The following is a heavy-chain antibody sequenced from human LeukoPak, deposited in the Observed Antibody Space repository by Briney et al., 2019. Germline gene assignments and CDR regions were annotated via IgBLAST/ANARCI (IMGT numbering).Heavy chain of an antibody. CDR1: VFSVGSNY. J-gene: IGHJ6*04. CDR3: AELGITMIGGV. V-gene: IGHV3-66*01. D-gene: IGHD3-10*02. Sequence: GGSLRLSCAASVFSVGSNYMTGVRDAPGEGVGCVSLIYSGGSTYFADSVKGRFTISRDNSKNTMYLQMNSLRAEDTAVYDCAELGITMIGGVWGKGTTVTISS. CDR2: IYSGGST.